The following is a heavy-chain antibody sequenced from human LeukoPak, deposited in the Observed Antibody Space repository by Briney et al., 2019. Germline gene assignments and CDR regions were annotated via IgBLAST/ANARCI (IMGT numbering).Heavy chain of an antibody. CDR1: GGSISSRPYY. CDR3: AGGHSYGTRFDY. J-gene: IGHJ4*02. V-gene: IGHV4-39*07. D-gene: IGHD5-18*01. Sequence: SETLSLTCTVSGGSISSRPYYWGWVRQPPGKGLEWIGTISYSGTTYYSPSLKSRVTISLDTSKNQFSLKLSSVTAADTAVYYCAGGHSYGTRFDYWGQGTLVIVSS. CDR2: ISYSGTT.